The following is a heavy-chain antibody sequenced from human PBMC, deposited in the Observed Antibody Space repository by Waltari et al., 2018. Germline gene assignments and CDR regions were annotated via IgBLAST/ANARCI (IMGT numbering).Heavy chain of an antibody. CDR1: GFTFKNFA. CDR3: AKRWAIYYFEY. J-gene: IGHJ4*02. V-gene: IGHV3-23*04. Sequence: EVQLVESGGGLVQPGGSLRLSCAASGFTFKNFAMSWVRQAPGKGLEWVSTITERGDTFYADAVKGRFATSRDNYKNTLSLQMNSLRAEDTAVYYCAKRWAIYYFEYWGQGNLVTVSS. CDR2: ITERGDT. D-gene: IGHD3-9*01.